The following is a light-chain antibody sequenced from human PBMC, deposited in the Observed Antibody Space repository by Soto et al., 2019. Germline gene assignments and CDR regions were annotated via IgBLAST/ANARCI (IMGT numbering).Light chain of an antibody. CDR1: QSVLYSSNTKNY. CDR3: QQYYSTPLT. V-gene: IGKV4-1*01. Sequence: DIVMTQSPDSLAVSLGESATINCKSSQSVLYSSNTKNYLAWYQQKPGQPPKLLIYWASTRESGVPDRFSGSGSGIDFTLTISSLQAEDVAVYYCQQYYSTPLTFGGGTKVEIK. CDR2: WAS. J-gene: IGKJ4*01.